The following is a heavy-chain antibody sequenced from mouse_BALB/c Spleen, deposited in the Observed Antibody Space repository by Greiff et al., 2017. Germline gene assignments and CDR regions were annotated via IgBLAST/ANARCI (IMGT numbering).Heavy chain of an antibody. J-gene: IGHJ2*01. CDR3: ARLEVGRYFDY. CDR1: GFTFSSYA. D-gene: IGHD1-1*01. Sequence: EVLLVESGGGLVKPGGSLKLSCAASGFTFSSYAMSWVRQTPEKRLEWVATISSGGSYTYYPDSVKGRFTISRDNAKNTLYLQMSSLRSEDTAMYYCARLEVGRYFDYWGQGTTLTVSS. CDR2: ISSGGSYT. V-gene: IGHV5-9-3*01.